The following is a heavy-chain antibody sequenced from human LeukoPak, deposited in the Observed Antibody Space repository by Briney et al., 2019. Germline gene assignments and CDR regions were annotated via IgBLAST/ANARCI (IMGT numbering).Heavy chain of an antibody. D-gene: IGHD3-22*01. Sequence: PQTLSLTCTVSGGSISSGGYYWSWIRQHPGKGLEWIGYIYYSGSTYYNPSLKSRVTISVDTSKNQFSLKLSSVTAADTAVYYCARYDSSGYCYDYWGQGTLVTVSS. CDR2: IYYSGST. J-gene: IGHJ4*02. V-gene: IGHV4-31*03. CDR1: GGSISSGGYY. CDR3: ARYDSSGYCYDY.